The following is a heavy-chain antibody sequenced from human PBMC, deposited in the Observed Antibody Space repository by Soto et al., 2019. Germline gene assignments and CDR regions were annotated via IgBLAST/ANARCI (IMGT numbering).Heavy chain of an antibody. D-gene: IGHD2-2*01. V-gene: IGHV1-2*02. CDR2: INPDSGGT. CDR3: AIRTGQLAIISEFDGDWFFEV. Sequence: GPSVKVSCKASGYTFTSYYMHWVRQAPGQGLEWMGIINPDSGGTNLAQRFQGRVTMTSDTSINTAYMELSSLRSDDTAVYYCAIRTGQLAIISEFDGDWFFEVWGRGALVTVSS. CDR1: GYTFTSYY. J-gene: IGHJ2*01.